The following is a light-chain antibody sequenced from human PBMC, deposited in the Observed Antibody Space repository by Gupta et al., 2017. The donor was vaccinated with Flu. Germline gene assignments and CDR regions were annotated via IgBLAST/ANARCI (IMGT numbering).Light chain of an antibody. CDR3: SSYTSSSTQV. V-gene: IGLV2-14*04. CDR1: SSDVGGYNY. CDR2: DVS. Sequence: SITISCTGTSSDVGGYNYVSWYQQHPGKAPKLMIYDVSNRPSGVSNRFSGSKSGNTASLTISGLQAEDEADYYCSSYTSSSTQVFGTGTKVTVL. J-gene: IGLJ1*01.